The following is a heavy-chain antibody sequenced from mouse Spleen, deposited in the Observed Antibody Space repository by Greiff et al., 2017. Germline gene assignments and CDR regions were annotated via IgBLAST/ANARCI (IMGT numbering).Heavy chain of an antibody. D-gene: IGHD3-3*01. CDR2: INYDGSST. CDR1: GFTFSDYY. Sequence: EVKLMESEGGLVQPGSSMKLSCTASGFTFSDYYMAWVRQVPEKGLEWVANINYDGSSTYYLDSLKSRFIISRDNAKNILYLQMSSLKSEDTATYYCAREARGYFDVWGAGTTVTVSS. J-gene: IGHJ1*01. V-gene: IGHV5-16*01. CDR3: AREARGYFDV.